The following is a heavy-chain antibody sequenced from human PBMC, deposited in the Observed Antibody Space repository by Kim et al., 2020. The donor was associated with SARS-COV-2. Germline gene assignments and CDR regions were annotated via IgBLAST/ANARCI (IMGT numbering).Heavy chain of an antibody. CDR3: TTEYYYDSSGYYY. CDR1: GFTFSNAW. J-gene: IGHJ4*02. Sequence: GGSLRLSCAASGFTFSNAWMSWVRQAPGKGLEWVGRIKSKTDGGTTDYAAPVKGRFTISRDDSKNTLYLQMNSLKTEDTAVYYCTTEYYYDSSGYYYGGQGTLVTVSS. D-gene: IGHD3-22*01. V-gene: IGHV3-15*01. CDR2: IKSKTDGGTT.